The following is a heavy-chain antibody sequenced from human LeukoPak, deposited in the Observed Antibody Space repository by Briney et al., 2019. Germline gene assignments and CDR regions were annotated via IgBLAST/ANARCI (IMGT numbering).Heavy chain of an antibody. J-gene: IGHJ4*02. CDR2: INPNINGT. Sequence: ASVKVSCKASGYTFTGYYIHWVRQAPGQGLEWMGWINPNINGTNYAQKFQGRVTMTGDRSISTAYMELSRLRSDDTAVYYCARERAPGSAYGVDYWGQETVVTVSS. V-gene: IGHV1-2*02. D-gene: IGHD1-26*01. CDR1: GYTFTGYY. CDR3: ARERAPGSAYGVDY.